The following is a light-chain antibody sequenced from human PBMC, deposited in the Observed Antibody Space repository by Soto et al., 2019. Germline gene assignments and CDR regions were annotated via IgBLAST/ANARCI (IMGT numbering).Light chain of an antibody. CDR1: QSISSY. CDR3: QQSYSTPRYT. V-gene: IGKV1-39*01. Sequence: DIQMTQSPSSLSASVGDRVTNTCRASQSISSYLNWYQQKPGKAPKLLIYAAFSLQSGVPSRFSGSGSGTDFTLTISSLQPEDFATYYCQQSYSTPRYTFGQGTKLEIK. J-gene: IGKJ2*01. CDR2: AAF.